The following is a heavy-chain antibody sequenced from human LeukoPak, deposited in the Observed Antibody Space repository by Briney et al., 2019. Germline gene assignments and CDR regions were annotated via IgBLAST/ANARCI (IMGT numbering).Heavy chain of an antibody. J-gene: IGHJ5*02. CDR3: ASDLTVPPYNWFDP. D-gene: IGHD7-27*01. CDR2: IYYSGST. CDR1: GGSISSYY. V-gene: IGHV4-59*01. Sequence: PSETLSLTCTVSGGSISSYYWSWIRQPPGKGLECVAYIYYSGSTKYNPSLKSRVTISVDTSKNQFSLKLRSVTAADTAVYYCASDLTVPPYNWFDPWGQGTLVTVSS.